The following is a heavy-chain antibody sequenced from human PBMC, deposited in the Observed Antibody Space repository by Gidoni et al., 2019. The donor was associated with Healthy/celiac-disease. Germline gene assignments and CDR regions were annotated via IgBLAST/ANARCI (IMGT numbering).Heavy chain of an antibody. V-gene: IGHV1-8*01. Sequence: QVQLVQSGAEVKKPGASVKDSCKASGYTFTSYDINWVRQATGQGPEWMGWMNPNSGNTGYAQKFQGRVTMTRNTSISTAYMELSSLRSEDTAVYYCATGLYYYDSSGYYYASGAFDIWGQGTMVTVSS. CDR1: GYTFTSYD. CDR3: ATGLYYYDSSGYYYASGAFDI. J-gene: IGHJ3*02. D-gene: IGHD3-22*01. CDR2: MNPNSGNT.